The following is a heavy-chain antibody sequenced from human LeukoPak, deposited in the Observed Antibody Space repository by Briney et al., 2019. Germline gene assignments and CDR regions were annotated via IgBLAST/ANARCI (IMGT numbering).Heavy chain of an antibody. V-gene: IGHV3-7*01. CDR1: GFTFSSYW. CDR2: IKQDGSEK. D-gene: IGHD3-9*01. CDR3: PRAHSIYDILSGNYPPYFHY. Sequence: GGSLRLSCAASGFTFSSYWMSWVRQAPGKGLEWVANIKQDGSEKCYVDSVKGRFTISRDNAKNSLYLQMNSLRAEDTAVYYCPRAHSIYDILSGNYPPYFHYWGQGTLLTVSS. J-gene: IGHJ4*02.